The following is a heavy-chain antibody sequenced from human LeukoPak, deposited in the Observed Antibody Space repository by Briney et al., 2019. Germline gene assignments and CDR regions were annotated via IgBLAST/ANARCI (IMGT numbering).Heavy chain of an antibody. V-gene: IGHV3-30*18. J-gene: IGHJ2*01. CDR2: ISYDGSNK. CDR1: GFTFSSYG. D-gene: IGHD2-21*02. Sequence: PGGSLRLSCAASGFTFSSYGMHWVRQAPGKGLEWVAVISYDGSNKYYADSVKGRFTISRDNSKNTLYLQMNSLRAEDTAVYYCAKEYCGGDCYSRLSYWYFDLWGRGTLVTVSS. CDR3: AKEYCGGDCYSRLSYWYFDL.